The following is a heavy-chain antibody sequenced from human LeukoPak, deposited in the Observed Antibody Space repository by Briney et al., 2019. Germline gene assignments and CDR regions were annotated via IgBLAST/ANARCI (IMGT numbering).Heavy chain of an antibody. CDR3: ARDRRCSSTSCRDDY. CDR1: GFTFSSNP. J-gene: IGHJ4*02. Sequence: GGSLRLSCAASGFTFSSNPMSWVRQAPGKGLEWVSGIGGSGDSTYYADSVKGRFTISRDNSKNTLYLQMNSLRAEDTAVYYCARDRRCSSTSCRDDYWGQGTLVTVSS. V-gene: IGHV3-23*01. D-gene: IGHD2-2*01. CDR2: IGGSGDST.